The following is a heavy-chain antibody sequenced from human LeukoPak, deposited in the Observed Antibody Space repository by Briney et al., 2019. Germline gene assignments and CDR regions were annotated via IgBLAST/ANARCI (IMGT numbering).Heavy chain of an antibody. CDR2: ISTSSSYI. V-gene: IGHV3-21*04. D-gene: IGHD3-10*01. CDR1: GFTFSSYS. J-gene: IGHJ4*02. Sequence: GGSLRLSCTASGFTFSSYSMNWVRQAPGKGLEWVSSISTSSSYIYYADSVKGRFTISRDNARNSLYLQMNTLRAEDTAVYYCARVTYGFPGFDYWGQGTLVTVSS. CDR3: ARVTYGFPGFDY.